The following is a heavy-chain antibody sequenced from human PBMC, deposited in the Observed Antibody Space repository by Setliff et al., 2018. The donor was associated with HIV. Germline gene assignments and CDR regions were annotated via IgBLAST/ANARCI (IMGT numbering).Heavy chain of an antibody. D-gene: IGHD3-16*01. V-gene: IGHV1-69-2*01. CDR3: AWGTQRPIDS. CDR1: GYIFPDYY. J-gene: IGHJ4*02. Sequence: WASVKVSCKASGYIFPDYYIQWVRQAPGKGLEWMGLIDPDRGDTVYAEKFQGRVTITADRSIDTAYMTLSSLTSDDTAMYFCAWGTQRPIDSWGQGTLVTVSS. CDR2: IDPDRGDT.